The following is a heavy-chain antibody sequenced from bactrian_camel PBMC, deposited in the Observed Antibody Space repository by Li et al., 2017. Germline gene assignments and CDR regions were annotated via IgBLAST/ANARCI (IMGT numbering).Heavy chain of an antibody. D-gene: IGHD3*01. J-gene: IGHJ6*01. CDR3: AAVLGGWVSPCGA. CDR2: MDSSGTA. Sequence: HVQLVESGGGLVQPGGSLTLSCVGSGFAFSDYVMGWVRQAPGKGLEWVSSMDSSGTAYAAKSVEGRFTISQDNAKRNVYLQMNGLKPEDTAVYYCAAVLGGWVSPCGARGQGTQVTVS. CDR1: GFAFSDYV. V-gene: IGHV3S9*01.